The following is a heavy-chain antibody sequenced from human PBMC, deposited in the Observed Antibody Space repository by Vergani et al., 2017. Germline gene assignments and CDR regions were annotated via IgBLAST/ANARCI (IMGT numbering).Heavy chain of an antibody. CDR1: GYTFSNYY. CDR3: ARGDYGILTGYRY. Sequence: QVQVVQSGAEVKKSGASVKVSCKTSGYTFSNYYMHWVRQAPGQGLEWMGIINPSGGHTNYAQKFQGRVPMTRDTSTSTVYMELSSLRSEDTAIYYCARGDYGILTGYRYRGQGTLVTVSA. D-gene: IGHD3-9*01. J-gene: IGHJ4*02. V-gene: IGHV1-46*03. CDR2: INPSGGHT.